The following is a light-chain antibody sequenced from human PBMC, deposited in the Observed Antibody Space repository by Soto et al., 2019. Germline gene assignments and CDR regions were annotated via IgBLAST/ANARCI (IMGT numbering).Light chain of an antibody. J-gene: IGKJ5*01. CDR1: QDIRTW. V-gene: IGKV1-12*01. CDR2: GAS. CDR3: QHANSFPFT. Sequence: DIQMTQSPSSVSVSVGDRVTITCRASQDIRTWLAWYQQKPGKAPKILIYGASSLQSGVPSRFSGSGSGTYFTLTISSLQPEDFATYYCQHANSFPFTFGQGTRVEIK.